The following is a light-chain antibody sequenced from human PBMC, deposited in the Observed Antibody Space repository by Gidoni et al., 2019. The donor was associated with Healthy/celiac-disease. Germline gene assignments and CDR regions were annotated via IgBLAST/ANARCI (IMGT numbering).Light chain of an antibody. CDR3: QQYNTRP. CDR2: DAS. CDR1: QSISSW. V-gene: IGKV1-5*01. Sequence: DIQMTQSPSTLSASVGDRVTITCRASQSISSWLAWYQQKPGKAPKLLIYDASSLESGVPSRFSGSGSGTEFTLTISSLQPDDFATYCCQQYNTRPFGQGTKVEIK. J-gene: IGKJ1*01.